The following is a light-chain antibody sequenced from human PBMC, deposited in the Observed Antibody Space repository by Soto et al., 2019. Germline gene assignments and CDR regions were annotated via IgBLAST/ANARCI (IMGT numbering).Light chain of an antibody. CDR2: SNN. Sequence: QSVLTQPPSASGTPGQRVTISCSGSSSNIGSNTVNWYQQLPGTAPKLLIYSNNQRPSGVPDRFSGSKSGTSASLAISGLQSEDEAAYYCAAWDDSLNVVFGTGTKVTVL. CDR3: AAWDDSLNVV. J-gene: IGLJ1*01. CDR1: SSNIGSNT. V-gene: IGLV1-44*01.